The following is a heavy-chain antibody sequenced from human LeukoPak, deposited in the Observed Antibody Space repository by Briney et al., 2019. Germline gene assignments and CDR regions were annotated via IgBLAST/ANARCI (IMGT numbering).Heavy chain of an antibody. Sequence: GGSLRLSCVASGFTFGDYYMSWIRQAPGKRLEWVSYIGTSSTYTNNADSVKGRFSISRDNAKNSLYLQMNSLRVEDTAVYYCARGESRDYRGQGTLVTVSS. J-gene: IGHJ4*02. V-gene: IGHV3-11*05. D-gene: IGHD5-24*01. CDR2: IGTSSTYT. CDR3: ARGESRDY. CDR1: GFTFGDYY.